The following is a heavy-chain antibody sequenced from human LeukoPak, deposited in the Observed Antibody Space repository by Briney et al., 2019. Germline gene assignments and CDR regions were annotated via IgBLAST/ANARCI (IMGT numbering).Heavy chain of an antibody. J-gene: IGHJ3*02. Sequence: SETLSLTCFVSGGSISGYYWSWIRQTPGKGLEWIGYIYSSGSTIYNPSLKSRVTMSVDTSMNQFSLRLSSVTAADTAIYYCARTYGGGVTDAFDIWGQGTIVTVSS. D-gene: IGHD2-21*01. CDR2: IYSSGST. CDR3: ARTYGGGVTDAFDI. CDR1: GGSISGYY. V-gene: IGHV4-59*01.